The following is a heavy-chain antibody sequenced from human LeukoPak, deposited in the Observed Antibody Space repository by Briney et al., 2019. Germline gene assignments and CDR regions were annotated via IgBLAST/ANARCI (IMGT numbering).Heavy chain of an antibody. CDR2: INHSGST. J-gene: IGHJ4*02. CDR1: GGSFSGYY. V-gene: IGHV4-34*01. CDR3: ARPNSIAVAGGFDY. D-gene: IGHD6-19*01. Sequence: SETLSLTCAVYGGSFSGYYWSWIRQPPGKGLEWIGEINHSGSTNYNPSLKSRVTISVDTSKNQFSLKLSSVTAADTAVYYCARPNSIAVAGGFDYWGQGTLVTDSS.